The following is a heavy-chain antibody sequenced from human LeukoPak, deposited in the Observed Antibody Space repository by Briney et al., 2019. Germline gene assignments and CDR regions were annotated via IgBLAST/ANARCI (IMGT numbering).Heavy chain of an antibody. CDR1: GFTVSSNY. J-gene: IGHJ4*02. CDR2: IYSGGST. CDR3: ARGRLAPSIFDY. D-gene: IGHD6-19*01. V-gene: IGHV3-53*01. Sequence: GGSLRLSCAASGFTVSSNYMSWVRQAPGKGLEWVSVIYSGGSTYYADSVKGRFTISRDNSKNTLYLQMSSLRAEDTAVYYCARGRLAPSIFDYWGQGTLVTVSS.